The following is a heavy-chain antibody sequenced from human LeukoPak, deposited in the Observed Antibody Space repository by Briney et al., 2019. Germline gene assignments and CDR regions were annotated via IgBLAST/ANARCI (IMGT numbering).Heavy chain of an antibody. CDR1: GGSISSYY. CDR2: INHSGST. D-gene: IGHD6-6*01. J-gene: IGHJ4*02. CDR3: ARGVDSSSLGDYFDY. V-gene: IGHV4-34*01. Sequence: SETLSLTCTVSGGSISSYYWSWIRQPPGKGLEWIGEINHSGSTNYNPSLKSRVTISVDTSKNQFSLKLSSVTAADTAVYYCARGVDSSSLGDYFDYWGQGTLVTVSS.